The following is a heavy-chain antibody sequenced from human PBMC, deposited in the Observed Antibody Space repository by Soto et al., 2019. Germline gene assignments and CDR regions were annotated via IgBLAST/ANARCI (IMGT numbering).Heavy chain of an antibody. CDR2: IYYSGTT. V-gene: IGHV4-30-4*01. Sequence: SETLSLTCTISGGSISSGDHYWSWIRQPPGKGLEWIGYIYYSGTTYYNPPLKSRVTISVDTSKNQFSLRLSSVTAADTAVYYCATYYDSSGPTFDYWGQGTPVTVSS. CDR1: GGSISSGDHY. D-gene: IGHD3-22*01. CDR3: ATYYDSSGPTFDY. J-gene: IGHJ4*02.